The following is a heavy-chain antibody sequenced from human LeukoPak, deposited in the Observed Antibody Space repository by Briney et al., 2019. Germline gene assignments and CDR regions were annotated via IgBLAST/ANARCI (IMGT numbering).Heavy chain of an antibody. CDR1: DYTFTSYG. D-gene: IGHD1-1*01. CDR2: ISGYNGYT. V-gene: IGHV1-18*01. J-gene: IGHJ6*03. CDR3: ARGAVNRYNWNDDNFYYYYMDV. Sequence: GASVKVSCKASDYTFTSYGINWVRQAPGQGLEWMGWISGYNGYTYYAQKLQGRVTMTTDTSTSTAYMELRSLRSGDTAVYYCARGAVNRYNWNDDNFYYYYMDVWGKGTTITISS.